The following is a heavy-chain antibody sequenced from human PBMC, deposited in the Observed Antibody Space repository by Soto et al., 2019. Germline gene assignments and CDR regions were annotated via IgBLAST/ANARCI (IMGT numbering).Heavy chain of an antibody. Sequence: GASVTVSCMASGDTFSLFGVSLVRGGPGQGREWMGWISGYNGNTHYEEKVQDRIKMNTATSKRKTYLELRCLRCDDTAAYLWGRNPGYGFGYTEDYPMDVWGQGTTVTVSS. V-gene: IGHV1-18*01. CDR1: GDTFSLFG. CDR2: ISGYNGNT. CDR3: GRNPGYGFGYTEDYPMDV. J-gene: IGHJ6*02. D-gene: IGHD5-18*01.